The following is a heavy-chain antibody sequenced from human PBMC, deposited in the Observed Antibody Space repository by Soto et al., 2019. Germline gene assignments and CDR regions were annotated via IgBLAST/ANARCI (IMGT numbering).Heavy chain of an antibody. V-gene: IGHV4-39*07. CDR2: IYYSGST. D-gene: IGHD6-13*01. CDR3: ASSHAGAHITAAVH. J-gene: IGHJ4*02. Sequence: PSETLSLTCTVSGGSISSSSYYWGWIRKPPGKGLEWIGSIYYSGSTYYNPSLKSRVTISVDTSKNQFSLKLSSVTAADTAVYYCASSHAGAHITAAVHWGQGTLVTVS. CDR1: GGSISSSSYY.